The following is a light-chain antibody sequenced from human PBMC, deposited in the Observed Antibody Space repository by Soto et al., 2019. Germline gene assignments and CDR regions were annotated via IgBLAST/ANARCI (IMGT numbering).Light chain of an antibody. CDR1: QSISSW. CDR2: KAS. V-gene: IGKV1-5*03. CDR3: QQYSSYPVA. Sequence: DIQMTQSPSTLSASVGDRVTITCRASQSISSWLGWYQQKPGKAPKVLIYKASSLESGVPSRFSGSGSGTEFTLTISSLQPDDFATYYCQQYSSYPVAFGQGTKVEIK. J-gene: IGKJ1*01.